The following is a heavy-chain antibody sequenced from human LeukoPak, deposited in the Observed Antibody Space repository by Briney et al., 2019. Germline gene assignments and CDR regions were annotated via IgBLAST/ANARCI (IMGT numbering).Heavy chain of an antibody. J-gene: IGHJ4*02. V-gene: IGHV3-48*03. CDR1: GFTFSSYE. CDR3: ARTYYDILTGYNPYFDY. D-gene: IGHD3-9*01. Sequence: GGSLRLSCAASGFTFSSYEMNWIRQAPGKGLEWISYISNSGSTKYYADSVKGRFTISRDNAKNFLYLQMNSLRAEDTAVYYCARTYYDILTGYNPYFDYWGQGILVTVSS. CDR2: ISNSGSTK.